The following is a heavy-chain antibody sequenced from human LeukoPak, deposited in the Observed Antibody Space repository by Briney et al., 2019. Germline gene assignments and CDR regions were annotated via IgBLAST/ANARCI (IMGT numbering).Heavy chain of an antibody. J-gene: IGHJ4*02. CDR1: GFTFSSYA. V-gene: IGHV3-30*04. CDR2: ISYDGSNK. D-gene: IGHD5-12*01. Sequence: GGSLRLSCAASGFTFSSYAMHWVRQAPGKGLEWVAVISYDGSNKYYADSVKGRFTISRDNSKNTLYLQMNSLRAEDTAVYYCARVSDDSGYPFTLDYRGQGTLVTVSS. CDR3: ARVSDDSGYPFTLDY.